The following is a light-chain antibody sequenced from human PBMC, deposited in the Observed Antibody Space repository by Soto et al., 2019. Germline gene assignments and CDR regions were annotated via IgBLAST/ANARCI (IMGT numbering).Light chain of an antibody. CDR2: DAS. CDR1: QNINNF. V-gene: IGKV1-5*01. Sequence: DIQMTQSPSSLSASVGDRVTITCRASQNINNFLNWYQQRPGKAPNLLIYDASSLESGVPSRFSGSGSGTESTLTISSLQPDDFATYYCQQYNSYWTFGQGTTVDIK. J-gene: IGKJ1*01. CDR3: QQYNSYWT.